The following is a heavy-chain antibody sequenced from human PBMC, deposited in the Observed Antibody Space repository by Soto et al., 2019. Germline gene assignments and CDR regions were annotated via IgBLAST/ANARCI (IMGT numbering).Heavy chain of an antibody. CDR3: ARGLWFGETDWFDP. D-gene: IGHD3-10*01. CDR2: ISSSSSYI. J-gene: IGHJ5*02. V-gene: IGHV3-21*01. Sequence: EVQLVESGGGLVKPGGSLRLSCAASGFTFSSYSMNWVRQAPGKGLEWVSSISSSSSYIYYADSVKGRFTISRDNAKNSLYLQMNSLRAEDTAVYYCARGLWFGETDWFDPWGQGTLVTVSS. CDR1: GFTFSSYS.